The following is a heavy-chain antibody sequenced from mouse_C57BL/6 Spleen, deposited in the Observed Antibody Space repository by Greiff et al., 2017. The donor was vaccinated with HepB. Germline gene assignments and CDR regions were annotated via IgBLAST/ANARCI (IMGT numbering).Heavy chain of an antibody. CDR3: AREGITAVVARYFDV. Sequence: EVKLVESGGGLVKPGGSLKLSCAASGFTFSSYAMSWVRQTPEKRLEWVATISDGGSSTYYPDNVKGRFTISRDNAKNNLYLQMSHLKSEDTAMYYCAREGITAVVARYFDVWGTGTTVTVSS. CDR2: ISDGGSST. V-gene: IGHV5-4*01. J-gene: IGHJ1*03. CDR1: GFTFSSYA. D-gene: IGHD1-1*01.